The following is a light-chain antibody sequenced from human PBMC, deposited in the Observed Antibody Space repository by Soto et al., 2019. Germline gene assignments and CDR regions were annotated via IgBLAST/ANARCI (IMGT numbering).Light chain of an antibody. J-gene: IGKJ1*01. V-gene: IGKV1-5*03. CDR2: KAS. Sequence: DIHLTQSPSTLSASVGDRVTITCRASQSISSWLAWYQQKPGKAPKLLIYKASTLESGVPSRFSGSGSGTEFTLIIRSLQPDDFATYYCQHWVDYMWTFGQGTKVEIK. CDR1: QSISSW. CDR3: QHWVDYMWT.